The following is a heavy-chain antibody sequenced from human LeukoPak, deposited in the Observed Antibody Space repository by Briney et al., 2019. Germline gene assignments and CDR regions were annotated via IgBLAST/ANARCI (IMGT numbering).Heavy chain of an antibody. CDR3: ARDQGMNGYNLGFIDY. CDR2: INPNSGGA. CDR1: GYTFTGYY. D-gene: IGHD5-24*01. Sequence: ASVKVSCKASGYTFTGYYMHWVRQAPGQGLEWMGWINPNSGGANSAQKFQGRVTMTRDTSISTAYMELSRLRSDDTAVYYCARDQGMNGYNLGFIDYWGQGTLVTVSS. J-gene: IGHJ4*02. V-gene: IGHV1-2*02.